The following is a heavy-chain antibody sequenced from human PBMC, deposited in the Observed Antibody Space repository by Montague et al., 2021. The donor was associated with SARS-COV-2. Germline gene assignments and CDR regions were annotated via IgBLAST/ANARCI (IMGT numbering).Heavy chain of an antibody. J-gene: IGHJ3*02. CDR3: ARRGRKLLPVATTIGGFDI. Sequence: SETLSLTCTVSGGSISSSNYYWDWIRQPPEKGLEWNGSIYDSGSTYYNPSLKSRVTISVDTSKNHFSLKLSSVTAADTAVYYCARRGRKLLPVATTIGGFDIWGQGTMVTVSS. D-gene: IGHD5-12*01. V-gene: IGHV4-39*02. CDR1: GGSISSSNYY. CDR2: IYDSGST.